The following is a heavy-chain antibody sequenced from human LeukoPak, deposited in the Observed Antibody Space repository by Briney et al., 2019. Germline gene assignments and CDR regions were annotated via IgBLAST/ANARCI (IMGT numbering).Heavy chain of an antibody. J-gene: IGHJ6*03. CDR1: GGSISSSNYY. CDR2: IYYSETA. CDR3: ARQRADYYYYYIDV. V-gene: IGHV4-39*01. Sequence: SETLSLTCTVPGGSISSSNYYWDWIRQPPGKGLEWIGSIYYSETAYDNPSLKSRVTMSIDTSKNQFSLKLSSVTAADSAVYYCARQRADYYYYYIDVWGKGTTVTVS.